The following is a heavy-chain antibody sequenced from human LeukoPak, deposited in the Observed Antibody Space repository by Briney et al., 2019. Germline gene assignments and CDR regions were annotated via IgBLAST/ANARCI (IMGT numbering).Heavy chain of an antibody. V-gene: IGHV4-34*01. CDR1: GGSFSGYY. CDR2: INHSGST. CDR3: ARGHDYSNYVLLRYYYYMDV. J-gene: IGHJ6*03. D-gene: IGHD4-11*01. Sequence: PSETLSLTCAVYGGSFSGYYWSWIRQPPGKGLEWIGEINHSGSTNYNPSLKSRVTISVDTSKSQFSLKLSSVTAADTAVYYCARGHDYSNYVLLRYYYYMDVWGKGTTVTVSS.